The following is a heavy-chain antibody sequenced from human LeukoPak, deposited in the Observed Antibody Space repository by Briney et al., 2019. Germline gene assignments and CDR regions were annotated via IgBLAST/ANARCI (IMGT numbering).Heavy chain of an antibody. Sequence: ASVKVSCKVSGYTFTSYGISWVRQAPGEGLEWMGWISAYNGNTNYAQKLQGRVTMTTDTSTSTAYMELRSLRSDDTAVYYCARDREYNWPLDYWGQGTLVTVSS. CDR3: ARDREYNWPLDY. CDR2: ISAYNGNT. CDR1: GYTFTSYG. J-gene: IGHJ4*02. D-gene: IGHD1-20*01. V-gene: IGHV1-18*01.